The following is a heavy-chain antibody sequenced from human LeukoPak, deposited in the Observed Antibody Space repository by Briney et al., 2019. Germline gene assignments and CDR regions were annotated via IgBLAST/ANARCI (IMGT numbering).Heavy chain of an antibody. Sequence: SETLSLTCTVSGGSINSADYYWSWIRQHPGKGLEWIGYIYYSGSRYYNPSLKSRVSISIDASKNQFSLNLSSVTAADTAVYYCARDLGGDGFNLRNWFDPWGQGTLVTVSS. CDR2: IYYSGSR. D-gene: IGHD5-24*01. CDR1: GGSINSADYY. CDR3: ARDLGGDGFNLRNWFDP. J-gene: IGHJ5*02. V-gene: IGHV4-31*03.